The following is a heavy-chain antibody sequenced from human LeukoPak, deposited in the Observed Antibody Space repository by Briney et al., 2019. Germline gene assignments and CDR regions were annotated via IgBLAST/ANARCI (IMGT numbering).Heavy chain of an antibody. D-gene: IGHD2-2*02. CDR3: ARGGYCSSTSCYMRSPFDP. CDR1: GYTFTSYD. J-gene: IGHJ5*02. V-gene: IGHV1-8*03. CDR2: MNPNSGNT. Sequence: GASVKVSXKASGYTFTSYDINWVRQATGQGLEWMGWMNPNSGNTGYAQKFQGRVTITRDTSISTAYMELSSLRYEDTAVYYCARGGYCSSTSCYMRSPFDPWGQGTLVTVSS.